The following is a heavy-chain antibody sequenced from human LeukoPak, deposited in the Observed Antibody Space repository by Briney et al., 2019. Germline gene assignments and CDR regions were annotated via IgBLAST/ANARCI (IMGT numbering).Heavy chain of an antibody. D-gene: IGHD3-22*01. CDR3: AISYSYDSSGYYSFYFDY. Sequence: GASLRVSCKASGYTFTGYNMHWVRQAPGQGLEWMAWINPNSGGTNYAQNFQGRVTLTRDTSINTAYMELSRLRSDDTAVYYCAISYSYDSSGYYSFYFDYWGQGTLVTVSS. CDR1: GYTFTGYN. V-gene: IGHV1-2*02. CDR2: INPNSGGT. J-gene: IGHJ4*02.